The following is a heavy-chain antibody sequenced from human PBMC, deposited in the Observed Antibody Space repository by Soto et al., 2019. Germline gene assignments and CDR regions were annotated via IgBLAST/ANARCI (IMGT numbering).Heavy chain of an antibody. Sequence: EVQLVESGGGLVQPGGSLRLSFAASGFTFSSYWMHWVRQAPGKGLAWVSRINTDGSSTVYADSVKSRFTISTNNDKNPLYVQMTSLRAEDTAVDYCTRGLENYSYGDYWGQGIVVTVSS. CDR1: GFTFSSYW. CDR2: INTDGSST. D-gene: IGHD5-18*01. J-gene: IGHJ4*02. CDR3: TRGLENYSYGDY. V-gene: IGHV3-74*01.